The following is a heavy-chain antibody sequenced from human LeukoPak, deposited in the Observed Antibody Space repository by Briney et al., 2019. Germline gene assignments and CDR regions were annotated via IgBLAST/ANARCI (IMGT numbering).Heavy chain of an antibody. V-gene: IGHV1-2*02. CDR3: ARSLLWFGEESSGWFDP. Sequence: ASVKVSCKASGYTFTGYYMHWVRQAPGQGLEWMEWINPNSGGTNYAQKFQGRVTMTRDTSISTAYMELSRLRSDDTAVYYCARSLLWFGEESSGWFDPWGQGTLVTVSS. CDR1: GYTFTGYY. J-gene: IGHJ5*02. D-gene: IGHD3-10*01. CDR2: INPNSGGT.